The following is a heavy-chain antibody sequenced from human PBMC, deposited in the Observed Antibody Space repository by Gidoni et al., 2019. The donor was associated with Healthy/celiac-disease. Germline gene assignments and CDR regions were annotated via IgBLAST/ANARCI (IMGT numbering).Heavy chain of an antibody. V-gene: IGHV3-9*01. J-gene: IGHJ6*02. CDR1: GFTFDAYA. D-gene: IGHD4-17*01. Sequence: EVQLVESGGGLVQPGRSLRLSCAASGFTFDAYALHWVRQAPGKGLEWVSGISWNSGSIGYADSVKGRFTISRDNAKNSLYLKMNSLRAEDTALYYCAKDRLAGGDTEDYYYYYGMDVWGQGTTVTVSS. CDR3: AKDRLAGGDTEDYYYYYGMDV. CDR2: ISWNSGSI.